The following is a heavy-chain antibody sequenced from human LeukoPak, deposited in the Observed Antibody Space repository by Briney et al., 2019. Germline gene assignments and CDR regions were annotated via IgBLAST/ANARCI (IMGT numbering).Heavy chain of an antibody. Sequence: GASVKVSCKASGYTFTSYGISWVRQAPGQGLEWMGWISAYNGNTNYAQKLQGRVTITTDTSTSTAYMELRSLRSDDTAVYYCARDEYASSWYYFDYWGQGTPVTVSS. CDR3: ARDEYASSWYYFDY. J-gene: IGHJ4*02. D-gene: IGHD6-13*01. V-gene: IGHV1-18*01. CDR2: ISAYNGNT. CDR1: GYTFTSYG.